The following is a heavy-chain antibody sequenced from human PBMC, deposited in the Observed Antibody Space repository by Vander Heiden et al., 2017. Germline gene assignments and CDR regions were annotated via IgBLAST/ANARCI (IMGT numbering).Heavy chain of an antibody. Sequence: QVQLQESGPGLMKPSETLSLTCTVSGGSISGYYWGWIRQPPGKGLEYIAYIHFSGRTNYNPSLKGRGTMSVDTSKNQFSLRLTSVTAADTAVYYCARVPGRGGFDYWGYGTLVTVSS. V-gene: IGHV4-59*01. J-gene: IGHJ4*01. D-gene: IGHD1-26*01. CDR1: GGSISGYY. CDR2: IHFSGRT. CDR3: ARVPGRGGFDY.